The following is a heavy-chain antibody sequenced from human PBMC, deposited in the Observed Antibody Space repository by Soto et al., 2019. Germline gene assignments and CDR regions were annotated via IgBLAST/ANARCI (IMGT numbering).Heavy chain of an antibody. Sequence: SETLSLTCTVSGGSISSSSYYWGWIRQPPGKGLEWIGSIYYSGSTYYNPSLKSRVTISVDTSKNQFSLKLSSVTAADTAVYYCARTNYKLGSIDYWGQGTLVTVSS. CDR2: IYYSGST. V-gene: IGHV4-39*07. CDR1: GGSISSSSYY. D-gene: IGHD1-7*01. J-gene: IGHJ4*02. CDR3: ARTNYKLGSIDY.